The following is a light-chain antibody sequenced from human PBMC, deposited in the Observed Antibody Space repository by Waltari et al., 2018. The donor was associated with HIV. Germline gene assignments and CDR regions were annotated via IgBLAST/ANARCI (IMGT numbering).Light chain of an antibody. Sequence: QSVLTQPPSASGTPGQGVTISCSGSSPNIGSNALNWYRQLPGTAPKVLIYSNNQRPSGVPDRFSGSKSGTSASLAISGLQSEDDADYYCAAWDDSLNGLLFGGGTKLTVL. J-gene: IGLJ2*01. CDR3: AAWDDSLNGLL. V-gene: IGLV1-44*01. CDR1: SPNIGSNA. CDR2: SNN.